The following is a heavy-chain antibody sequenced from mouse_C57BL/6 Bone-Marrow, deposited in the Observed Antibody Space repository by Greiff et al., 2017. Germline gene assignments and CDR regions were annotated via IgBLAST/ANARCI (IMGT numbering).Heavy chain of an antibody. V-gene: IGHV1-76*01. J-gene: IGHJ4*01. CDR1: GYTFTDYY. CDR2: IYPGSGNT. CDR3: ARGIAMDY. Sequence: VHLVESGAELVRPGASVKLSCKASGYTFTDYYINWVKQRPGQGLEWIARIYPGSGNTYYNEKFKGKATLTAEKSSSTAYMQLSSLTSEDSAVYFCARGIAMDYWGQGTSVTVSS.